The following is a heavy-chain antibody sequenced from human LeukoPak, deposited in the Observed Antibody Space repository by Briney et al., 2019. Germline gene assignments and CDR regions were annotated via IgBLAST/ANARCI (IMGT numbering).Heavy chain of an antibody. CDR3: ARDCFAMVRGVIITPLGY. CDR2: ISAYIGNT. V-gene: IGHV1-18*01. D-gene: IGHD3-10*01. J-gene: IGHJ4*02. Sequence: ASVKVSCKASGYTFTSYGISWVRQAPGQGLEWMGWISAYIGNTNYAQKLQGRVTMTTDTPTSTAYMERRSLRSDGSAVYYCARDCFAMVRGVIITPLGYWGQGNLVTVSS. CDR1: GYTFTSYG.